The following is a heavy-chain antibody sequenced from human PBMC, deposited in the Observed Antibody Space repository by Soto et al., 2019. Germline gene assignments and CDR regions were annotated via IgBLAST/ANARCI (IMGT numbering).Heavy chain of an antibody. J-gene: IGHJ6*03. Sequence: GSLRLSCAASGFTFSSYAMSWVRQAPGKGLEWVSAISGSGGSTYYADSVKGRFTISRDNSKNTLYLQMNSLRAEDTAVYYCAKHDVVVPAANRDVWGKGTKVTVSS. D-gene: IGHD2-2*01. CDR1: GFTFSSYA. V-gene: IGHV3-23*01. CDR3: AKHDVVVPAANRDV. CDR2: ISGSGGST.